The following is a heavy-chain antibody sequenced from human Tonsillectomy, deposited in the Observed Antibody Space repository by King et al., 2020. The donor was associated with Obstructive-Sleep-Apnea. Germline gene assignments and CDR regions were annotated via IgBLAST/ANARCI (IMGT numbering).Heavy chain of an antibody. J-gene: IGHJ4*02. Sequence: QLVQSGGGLVKPGGSLRLSCAASGFTCCNAWMSWVRQVPGKGLDCVGRLNSTTDGGTTDYAAPVNSRFTISRDDSKNTLYLQMNSQKTEDTAVYYCTTEMATVDYWGQGTLVTVSS. CDR2: LNSTTDGGTT. CDR1: GFTCCNAW. V-gene: IGHV3-15*01. D-gene: IGHD5-24*01. CDR3: TTEMATVDY.